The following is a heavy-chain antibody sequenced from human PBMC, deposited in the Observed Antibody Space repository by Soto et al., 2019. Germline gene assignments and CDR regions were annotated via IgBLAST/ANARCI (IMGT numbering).Heavy chain of an antibody. J-gene: IGHJ6*02. CDR1: VGSISSYY. V-gene: IGHV4-59*01. Sequence: PSETLSLTCTVSVGSISSYYWSWIRQPPGKGLEWIGYIYYSGSTNYNPSLKSRVTISVDTSKNQFSLKLSSVTAADTAVYYCARVEGDSSSFYYGMGVWGQGTTVTVSS. CDR3: ARVEGDSSSFYYGMGV. D-gene: IGHD6-6*01. CDR2: IYYSGST.